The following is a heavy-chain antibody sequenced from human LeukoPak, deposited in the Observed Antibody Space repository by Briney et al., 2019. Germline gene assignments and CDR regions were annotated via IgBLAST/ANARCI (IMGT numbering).Heavy chain of an antibody. J-gene: IGHJ3*02. D-gene: IGHD2-21*02. CDR3: ARDHDRYGDAFDI. V-gene: IGHV4-31*03. Sequence: SETLSLTCTVSGGSISSGGYYWSWISHHPGKGLEWIGYIYYSGRTYYNPSLKSRVTISVDTSKNQFSLKLSSVTAADTAVYYCARDHDRYGDAFDIWGQGTMVTVSS. CDR2: IYYSGRT. CDR1: GGSISSGGYY.